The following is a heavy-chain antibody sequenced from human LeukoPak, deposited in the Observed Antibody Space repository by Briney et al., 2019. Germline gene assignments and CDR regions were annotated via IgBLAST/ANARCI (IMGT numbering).Heavy chain of an antibody. CDR3: AKKGYYDGSGYYMYYFDH. Sequence: PGGSLSLSCAASGFYFSTYAINWVRQAPGKRLEWVSSISTMSNYIFYGDSVKGRFTISRDNAKNSVYLQMNSLRPEDTAVYYCAKKGYYDGSGYYMYYFDHWGQGTLVTVSS. D-gene: IGHD3-22*01. V-gene: IGHV3-21*04. J-gene: IGHJ4*02. CDR2: ISTMSNYI. CDR1: GFYFSTYA.